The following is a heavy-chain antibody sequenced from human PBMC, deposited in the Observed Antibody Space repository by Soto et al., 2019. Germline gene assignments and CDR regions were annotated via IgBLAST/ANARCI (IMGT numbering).Heavy chain of an antibody. Sequence: QVQLVQSGAEVKKPGASVKVSCKASGYTFTSYGISWVRQAPGQGLEWMGWISAYNGNTNYAQKLQGRVTMTTDTSTSTAYMELRSLRSDDTAAYYCARRSRSLIAAAGTSWFDPWGQGTLVTVSS. CDR1: GYTFTSYG. CDR3: ARRSRSLIAAAGTSWFDP. D-gene: IGHD6-13*01. CDR2: ISAYNGNT. V-gene: IGHV1-18*01. J-gene: IGHJ5*02.